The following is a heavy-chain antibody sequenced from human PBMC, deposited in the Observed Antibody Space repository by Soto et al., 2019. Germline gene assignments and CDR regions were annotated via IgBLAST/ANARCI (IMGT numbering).Heavy chain of an antibody. J-gene: IGHJ3*02. Sequence: QVQLVESGGGVVQPGRSLRLSCAASGFTFSSYGMHWVRQAPGKGLEWVAVIWYDGSNKYYADSVKGRFTISRDNSKNTLYLQMNSLRAEDKGVYYFARDKATIDAFYIWGQGTIVNVSS. CDR2: IWYDGSNK. D-gene: IGHD1-26*01. V-gene: IGHV3-33*01. CDR1: GFTFSSYG. CDR3: ARDKATIDAFYI.